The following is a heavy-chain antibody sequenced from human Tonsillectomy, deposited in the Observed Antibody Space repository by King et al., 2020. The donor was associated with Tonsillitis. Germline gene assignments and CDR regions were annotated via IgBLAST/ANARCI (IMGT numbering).Heavy chain of an antibody. CDR3: ARSLDGSGSYTNGSP. Sequence: VQLVESGGGLVQPGGSLRLSCAASGFTISNYAMSWVRQAPGKGLEWVSVVYGAGSTTYYADSVKGRFTIPRDNSKNTLYLQMNSLRAEDTAVYYCARSLDGSGSYTNGSPWGQGTLVTVSS. CDR2: VYGAGSTT. CDR1: GFTISNYA. J-gene: IGHJ4*02. D-gene: IGHD3-10*01. V-gene: IGHV3-23*03.